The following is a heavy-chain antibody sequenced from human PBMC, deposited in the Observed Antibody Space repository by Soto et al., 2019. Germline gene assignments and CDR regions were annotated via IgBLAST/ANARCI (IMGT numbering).Heavy chain of an antibody. J-gene: IGHJ5*02. D-gene: IGHD3-22*01. CDR3: ARDRYYYDSSGYYRT. Sequence: ASVKVSCKASGYTFTSYGISWVRQAPGQGLEWMGWISAYNGNTNYAQKLQGRVTMTTDTSTSTAYMELRSLRSDDTAVYYRARDRYYYDSSGYYRTWGQGTLVTVSS. CDR2: ISAYNGNT. CDR1: GYTFTSYG. V-gene: IGHV1-18*01.